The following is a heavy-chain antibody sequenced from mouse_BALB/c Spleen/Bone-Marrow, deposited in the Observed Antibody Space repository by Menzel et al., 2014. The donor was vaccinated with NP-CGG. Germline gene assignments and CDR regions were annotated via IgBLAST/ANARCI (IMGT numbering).Heavy chain of an antibody. Sequence: EVMLVESGGGLVKLGGSLKLSCAASGFTFSSYYMSWVRQTPEKRLELVAAINSNGGSTYYPDTVKGRFTISRDNAKNTLYLQMSSLKSEDTALYYCARQSLYDYDSWFAYWGQGTLVTVSA. CDR3: ARQSLYDYDSWFAY. D-gene: IGHD2-4*01. J-gene: IGHJ3*01. CDR2: INSNGGST. V-gene: IGHV5-6-2*01. CDR1: GFTFSSYY.